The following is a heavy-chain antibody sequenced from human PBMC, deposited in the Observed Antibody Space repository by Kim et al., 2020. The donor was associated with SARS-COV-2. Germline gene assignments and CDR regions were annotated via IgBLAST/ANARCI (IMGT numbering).Heavy chain of an antibody. V-gene: IGHV3-23*01. Sequence: GGSLRLSCAASGFTFSSYAMSWVRQAPGKGLEWVSAISGSGGSTYYADSVKGRFTISRDNSKNTLYLQMNSLRAEDTAVYYCAKDGGAYYDSSGYYGGFDYWGQGTLVTVSS. CDR1: GFTFSSYA. D-gene: IGHD3-22*01. CDR3: AKDGGAYYDSSGYYGGFDY. J-gene: IGHJ4*02. CDR2: ISGSGGST.